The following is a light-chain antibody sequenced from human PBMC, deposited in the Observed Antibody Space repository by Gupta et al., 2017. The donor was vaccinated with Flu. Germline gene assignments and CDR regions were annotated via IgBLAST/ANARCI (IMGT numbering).Light chain of an antibody. CDR2: KAS. CDR1: QSISSW. Sequence: DIQMTPSPSTLSASVGDRVTITCRASQSISSWLAWYQQKPGKAPKLLIYKASSLESGVPSRFSGSGSGTEFTLTISSLQPDDFATYYCQQYNSYSGYTFSQGTKLEIK. V-gene: IGKV1-5*03. J-gene: IGKJ2*01. CDR3: QQYNSYSGYT.